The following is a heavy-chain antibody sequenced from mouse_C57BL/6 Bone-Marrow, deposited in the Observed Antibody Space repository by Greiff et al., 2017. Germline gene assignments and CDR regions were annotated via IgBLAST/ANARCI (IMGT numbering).Heavy chain of an antibody. J-gene: IGHJ4*01. CDR3: ARGELRSYYYAMDY. CDR1: GFTFSSYA. CDR2: ISDGGSYT. Sequence: EVKFVESGGGLVKPGGSLKLSCAASGFTFSSYAMSWVRQTPEKRLEWVATISDGGSYTYYPDNVKGRFTISRDNAKNNLYLQMSHLKSEDTAMYYCARGELRSYYYAMDYWGQGTSVTVSS. V-gene: IGHV5-4*03. D-gene: IGHD1-1*01.